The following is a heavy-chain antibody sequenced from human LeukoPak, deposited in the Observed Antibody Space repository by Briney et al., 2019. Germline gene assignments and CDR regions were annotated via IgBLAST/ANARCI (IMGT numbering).Heavy chain of an antibody. CDR2: ISGDGGST. D-gene: IGHD4-11*01. J-gene: IGHJ4*02. V-gene: IGHV3-43*02. CDR1: GFTFDDYA. Sequence: GGSLRLSCAASGFTFDDYAMHWVRHAPGKGLEWVSLISGDGGSTYYADSVKGRFTISRDNSKNTLYLQMNSLRAEDTAVYYCAKEYSNYGGYYFDYWGQGTLVTVSS. CDR3: AKEYSNYGGYYFDY.